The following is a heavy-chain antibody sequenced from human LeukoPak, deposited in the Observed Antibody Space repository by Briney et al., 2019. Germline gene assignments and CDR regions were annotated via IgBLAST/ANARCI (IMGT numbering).Heavy chain of an antibody. D-gene: IGHD2-8*01. CDR3: ARDVWGRLDY. V-gene: IGHV3-7*01. CDR1: GFTLSNYW. CDR2: IKSDGSET. Sequence: GGSLRLSCAASGFTLSNYWMGWVRQAPGKGLEYVANIKSDGSETYYVDSVKGRFTISRDNARNSLYLQVNSLRAEDTAVYYCARDVWGRLDYWGQGTLVPVSS. J-gene: IGHJ4*02.